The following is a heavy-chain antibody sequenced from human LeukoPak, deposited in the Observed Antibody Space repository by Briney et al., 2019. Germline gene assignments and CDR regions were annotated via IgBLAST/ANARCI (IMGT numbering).Heavy chain of an antibody. CDR3: ATQYCSSTSCSYPFDP. V-gene: IGHV4-59*01. CDR2: IYYSGST. Sequence: SETLSLTCTVSGDSISSYYWSWIRQPPGKGLEWVGYIYYSGSTNYNPSLKSRVTISVDTSNNQFSLKLSSVTAADTAVYYCATQYCSSTSCSYPFDPWGQGTLVTVSS. CDR1: GDSISSYY. D-gene: IGHD2-2*01. J-gene: IGHJ5*02.